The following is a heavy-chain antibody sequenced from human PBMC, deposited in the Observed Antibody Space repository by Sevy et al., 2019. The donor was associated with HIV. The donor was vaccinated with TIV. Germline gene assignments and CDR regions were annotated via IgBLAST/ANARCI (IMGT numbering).Heavy chain of an antibody. CDR1: GGSISSYY. CDR2: IYYSGST. J-gene: IGHJ4*02. D-gene: IGHD6-19*01. Sequence: SETLSLTCTVSGGSISSYYWSWIRQPPGKGLEWIGYIYYSGSTNYNPSLKSRVTISVDTSKNQFSLKLSSVTAADTAVYYCARARGGRGWLVDYWGQGTLVTVSS. CDR3: ARARGGRGWLVDY. V-gene: IGHV4-59*01.